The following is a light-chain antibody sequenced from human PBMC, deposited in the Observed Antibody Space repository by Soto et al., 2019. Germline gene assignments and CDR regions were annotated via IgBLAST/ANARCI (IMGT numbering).Light chain of an antibody. J-gene: IGKJ3*01. V-gene: IGKV1-27*01. CDR1: QGINSY. CDR2: AAS. Sequence: DIQMTQSPSSLSASVGDRVTISCRASQGINSYLAWYQQKPGKAPKLLIYAASTLQSGVPSRFSGSGSGTDFTLTIRNMQPEDVATYYCQKHNHAPPVTFGPGTKVGV. CDR3: QKHNHAPPVT.